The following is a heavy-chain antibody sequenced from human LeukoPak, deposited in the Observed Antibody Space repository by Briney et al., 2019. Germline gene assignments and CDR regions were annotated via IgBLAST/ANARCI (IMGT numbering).Heavy chain of an antibody. D-gene: IGHD6-19*01. J-gene: IGHJ4*02. Sequence: SDTLSLTCTVSGGSVSSYYWSWIRQPPGKGLEWIGYIYTSGNTNYNPALKSRVIISVDTSKNQFSLKLRSVTAADTAVYYCARQAGGWLGNWGQGTLVSVSS. V-gene: IGHV4-4*09. CDR1: GGSVSSYY. CDR3: ARQAGGWLGN. CDR2: IYTSGNT.